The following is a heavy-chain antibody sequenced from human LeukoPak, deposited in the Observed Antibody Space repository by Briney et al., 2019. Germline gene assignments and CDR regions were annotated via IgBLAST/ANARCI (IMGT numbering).Heavy chain of an antibody. CDR3: AKEAYSYAERDFDY. D-gene: IGHD5-18*01. CDR2: IRYDGSNK. Sequence: IRYDGSNKYYADSVKGRFTISRDNSKNTLYLQMNSLRAEDTAVYYCAKEAYSYAERDFDYWGQGTLVTVSS. V-gene: IGHV3-30*02. J-gene: IGHJ4*02.